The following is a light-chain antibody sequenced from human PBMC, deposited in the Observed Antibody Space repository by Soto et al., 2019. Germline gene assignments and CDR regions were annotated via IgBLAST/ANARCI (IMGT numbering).Light chain of an antibody. CDR2: LNSDGSP. Sequence: QPVLTQSPSASASLGASVKLTCTLNSGHSSYAIAWHQQQPEKGPRYLMKLNSDGSPSKGDGIPDRFSGSSSGAERYLTISSLQSEDEADYYCQTWDTGIRVVFGGGTKLTVL. CDR3: QTWDTGIRVV. CDR1: SGHSSYA. J-gene: IGLJ2*01. V-gene: IGLV4-69*01.